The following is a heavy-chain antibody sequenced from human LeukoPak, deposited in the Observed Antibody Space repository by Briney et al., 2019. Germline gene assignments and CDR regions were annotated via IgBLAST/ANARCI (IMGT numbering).Heavy chain of an antibody. Sequence: PGGCLRLSCAASGFTFSSYAMSWVRQAPGKGLEWVSAISGSGGSTYYADSVKGRFTISRDNSKNTLYLQMNSLRAEDTAVYYCAKKPAAMNAFDIWGQGTMVTVSS. V-gene: IGHV3-23*01. D-gene: IGHD2-2*01. CDR1: GFTFSSYA. J-gene: IGHJ3*02. CDR2: ISGSGGST. CDR3: AKKPAAMNAFDI.